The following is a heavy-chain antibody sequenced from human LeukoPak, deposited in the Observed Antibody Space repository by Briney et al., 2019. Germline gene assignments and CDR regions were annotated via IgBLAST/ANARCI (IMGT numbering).Heavy chain of an antibody. CDR2: IYPGDSDT. D-gene: IGHD1-26*01. Sequence: GESLKISCKGSGYSLTSYWIGWVRQMPGKGLEWMGIIYPGDSDTRYSPSFQGQVTISADKSISTAYLQWSSLKASDTAMYYCATQTISSGSYYYYYYMDVWGKGTTVTVSS. J-gene: IGHJ6*03. CDR1: GYSLTSYW. CDR3: ATQTISSGSYYYYYYMDV. V-gene: IGHV5-51*01.